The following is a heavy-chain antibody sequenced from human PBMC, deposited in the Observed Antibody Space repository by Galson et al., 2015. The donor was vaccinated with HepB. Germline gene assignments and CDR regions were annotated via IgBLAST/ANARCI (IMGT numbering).Heavy chain of an antibody. CDR2: IIPILGIA. D-gene: IGHD4-23*01. V-gene: IGHV1-69*04. CDR3: ARDLAVVTTSYYYYGMDV. CDR1: GGTFSSYA. Sequence: SVKVSCKASGGTFSSYAISWVRQAPGQGLEWMGRIIPILGIANYAQKFQGRVTITADKSTSTAYMELSSLRSEDTAVYYRARDLAVVTTSYYYYGMDVWGQGTTVTVSS. J-gene: IGHJ6*02.